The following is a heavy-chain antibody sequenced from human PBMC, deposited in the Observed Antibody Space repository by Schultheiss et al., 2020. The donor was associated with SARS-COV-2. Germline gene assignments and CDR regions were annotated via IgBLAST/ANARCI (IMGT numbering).Heavy chain of an antibody. CDR1: GFTFSSHG. CDR3: ARDDI. Sequence: GGSLRLSCAASGFTFSSHGMTWVRQAPGKGPEWISTISADGANKHYPDYMKGRLTISRDNSKNTVSLQMNSLRAEDTAVYYCARDDIWGQGAMVTVSS. CDR2: ISADGANK. J-gene: IGHJ3*02. V-gene: IGHV3-23*01.